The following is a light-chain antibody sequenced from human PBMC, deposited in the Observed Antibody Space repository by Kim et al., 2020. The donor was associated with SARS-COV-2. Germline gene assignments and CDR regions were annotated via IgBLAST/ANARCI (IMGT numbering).Light chain of an antibody. CDR3: QHRANWPQT. CDR1: QSISDY. CDR2: NAY. Sequence: SLSPGERATLSCRASQSISDYLGWYQQRVGQAPRLLIYNAYHRATGIPARFSGSGSGTDFTLTISGLEPEDSAIYYCQHRANWPQTFGQGTKLEI. J-gene: IGKJ2*01. V-gene: IGKV3-11*01.